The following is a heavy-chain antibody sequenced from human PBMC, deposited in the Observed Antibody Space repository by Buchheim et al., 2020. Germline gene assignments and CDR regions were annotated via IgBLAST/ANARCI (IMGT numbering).Heavy chain of an antibody. CDR1: GYTFTSYY. D-gene: IGHD2-21*01. J-gene: IGHJ2*01. Sequence: QVQLVQSGAGVKKPGASVKVSCKASGYTFTSYYMHWVRQAPGQGLEWMGIINPSGGSTSYAQKFQGRVTMTRDTSTGTVYMELSSLRSEDTAVYYCARGAFLVVVGASDWYFDLWDRGTL. V-gene: IGHV1-46*01. CDR3: ARGAFLVVVGASDWYFDL. CDR2: INPSGGST.